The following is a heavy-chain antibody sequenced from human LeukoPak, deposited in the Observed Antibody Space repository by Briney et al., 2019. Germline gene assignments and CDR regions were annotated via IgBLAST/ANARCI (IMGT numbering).Heavy chain of an antibody. CDR2: IYHSGST. J-gene: IGHJ5*02. Sequence: SETLSLTCTVSGYSISSGYYWGWIRQPPGKGLEWIGSIYHSGSTYYNPSLKSRVTISVDTSKNQFSLKLSSVTAADTAVYYCARSKAHLSTSWYSNWFDPWGQGTLVTVSS. CDR1: GYSISSGYY. D-gene: IGHD2-2*01. V-gene: IGHV4-38-2*02. CDR3: ARSKAHLSTSWYSNWFDP.